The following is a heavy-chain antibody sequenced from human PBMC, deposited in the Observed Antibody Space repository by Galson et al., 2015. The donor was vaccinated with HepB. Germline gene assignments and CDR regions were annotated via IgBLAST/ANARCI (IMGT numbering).Heavy chain of an antibody. J-gene: IGHJ4*02. V-gene: IGHV3-15*07. CDR3: TTDPSLGFGELFHPSVRFDY. Sequence: SLRLSCAASGFTFSNAWMNWVRQAPGKGLEWVGRIKSKTDGGTTDYAAPVKGRFTISRDDSKNTLYLQMNSLKTEDTAVYYCTTDPSLGFGELFHPSVRFDYWGQGTLVTVSS. D-gene: IGHD3-10*01. CDR1: GFTFSNAW. CDR2: IKSKTDGGTT.